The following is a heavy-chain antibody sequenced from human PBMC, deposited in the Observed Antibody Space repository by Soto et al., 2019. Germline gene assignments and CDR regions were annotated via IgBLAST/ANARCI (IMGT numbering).Heavy chain of an antibody. J-gene: IGHJ4*02. D-gene: IGHD6-13*01. Sequence: SETLSLTCTVSGGSISSYYWSWIRQPPGRGLEWIGYISYSGSTNYNPSLKSRVTISVDTSKNQFSLKLSSVTAADTAVYYCARATPVFYYSSSWSLDYWGQGTLATVSS. CDR3: ARATPVFYYSSSWSLDY. CDR1: GGSISSYY. CDR2: ISYSGST. V-gene: IGHV4-59*01.